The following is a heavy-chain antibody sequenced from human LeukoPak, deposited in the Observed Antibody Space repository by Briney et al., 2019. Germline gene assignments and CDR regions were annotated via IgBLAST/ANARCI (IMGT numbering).Heavy chain of an antibody. CDR2: IYSGGNT. Sequence: GGSLRLSCAASGFTVSSNYMSWVRQAPGMGLEWVSIIYSGGNTYYADSAKGRFTISRDNSKNTLYLQMNSLRAEDTAVYYCARGMYSSGWYSDYWGQGTLVTVSS. D-gene: IGHD6-19*01. V-gene: IGHV3-66*01. J-gene: IGHJ4*02. CDR1: GFTVSSNY. CDR3: ARGMYSSGWYSDY.